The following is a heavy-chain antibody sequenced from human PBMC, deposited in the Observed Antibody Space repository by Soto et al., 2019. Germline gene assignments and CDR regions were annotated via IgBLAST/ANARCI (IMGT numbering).Heavy chain of an antibody. J-gene: IGHJ6*02. CDR3: ARWGYSSRWYYYYYYGMDV. D-gene: IGHD6-13*01. V-gene: IGHV3-7*05. CDR2: IKQDGSEK. Sequence: GGSLRLSCAAIGFTFVGFWMSWVRQAPGKGLEWVANIKQDGSEKYYVDSVKGRFTISRDNAKNSLYLQMNSLRAEDTAVYYCARWGYSSRWYYYYYYGMDVWGQGTTVNVSS. CDR1: GFTFVGFW.